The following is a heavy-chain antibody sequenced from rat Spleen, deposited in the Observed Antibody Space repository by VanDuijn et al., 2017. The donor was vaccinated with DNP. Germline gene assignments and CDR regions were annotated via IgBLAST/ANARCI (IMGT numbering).Heavy chain of an antibody. Sequence: EVQLVESGGGLVQPGRSLKLSCVASGFIFNNYWMTWIRQAPGKGLDWIASISSDGSDTYYRDSVKGRFTISRDNAKSTLYLQMDSLRSEDTATYYCAGRPPPTRGPFDYWGQGTLVTVSS. V-gene: IGHV5-31*01. CDR3: AGRPPPTRGPFDY. CDR2: ISSDGSDT. J-gene: IGHJ3*01. CDR1: GFIFNNYW. D-gene: IGHD1-4*01.